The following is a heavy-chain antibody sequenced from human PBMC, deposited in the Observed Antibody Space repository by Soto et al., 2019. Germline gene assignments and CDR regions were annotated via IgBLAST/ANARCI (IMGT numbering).Heavy chain of an antibody. V-gene: IGHV1-8*01. Sequence: ASVKVSCKASGYTFTSYDINWVRQATGQGLEWMGWMNPNSGNTGYAQKFQGRVTMTRNTSISTAYMELSSLRSEDTAVYYCARVSSCSGGSCYSDWFDPWGQGTLVTVSS. CDR3: ARVSSCSGGSCYSDWFDP. CDR2: MNPNSGNT. D-gene: IGHD2-15*01. CDR1: GYTFTSYD. J-gene: IGHJ5*02.